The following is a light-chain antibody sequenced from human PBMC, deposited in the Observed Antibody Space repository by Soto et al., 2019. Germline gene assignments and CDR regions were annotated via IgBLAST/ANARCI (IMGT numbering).Light chain of an antibody. CDR1: QSISSY. Sequence: DIQMTQSPSSLSASVGDRVTITCRASQSISSYLNWYQQKPGKAPKLLIYAASSLQSGVPSRFSGSGSGTDFTLTISSLQPEDFATYYCQHSYSTPHTFGQGTKVEI. V-gene: IGKV1-39*01. J-gene: IGKJ1*01. CDR3: QHSYSTPHT. CDR2: AAS.